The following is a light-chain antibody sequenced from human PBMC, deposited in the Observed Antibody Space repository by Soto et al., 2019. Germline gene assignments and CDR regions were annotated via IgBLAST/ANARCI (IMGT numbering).Light chain of an antibody. J-gene: IGKJ1*01. V-gene: IGKV3-15*01. CDR3: KQYKGT. CDR1: QSVSSN. Sequence: EIVMTQSPATLSVSPGERATLSCRASQSVSSNLAWYQQKPGQAPRLLIYGASTRATGIPARFSGSGSGTEFTLTISSLQSEDFAVYYCKQYKGTFGQGTKVEIK. CDR2: GAS.